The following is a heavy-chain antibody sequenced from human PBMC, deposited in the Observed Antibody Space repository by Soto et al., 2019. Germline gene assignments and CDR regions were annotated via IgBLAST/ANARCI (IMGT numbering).Heavy chain of an antibody. Sequence: EVQLVESGGGLVQPGGSLRLSCAASGFTFSSYWIHWVRQAPGKGPVWVSRINNDGSSTMYADSVKGRFTISRDNAENTLYLQRNTLRAEDTAVYYCARDRGYGATFDYCGPGTLVTVSS. V-gene: IGHV3-74*03. J-gene: IGHJ4*02. CDR3: ARDRGYGATFDY. CDR2: INNDGSST. D-gene: IGHD5-12*01. CDR1: GFTFSSYW.